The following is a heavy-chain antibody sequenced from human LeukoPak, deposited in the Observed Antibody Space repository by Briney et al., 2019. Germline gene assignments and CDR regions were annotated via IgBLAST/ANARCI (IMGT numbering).Heavy chain of an antibody. CDR2: ITYDGGIE. D-gene: IGHD6-13*01. J-gene: IGHJ4*02. CDR3: ARDRGLISAADYFDY. CDR1: GFTFSSYA. Sequence: GGSLRLSCAASGFTFSSYAMHWVRQAPGKGLEGVAVITYDGGIEAYADSVRGRFTASRDKSKNTLYLQMNSLRVEDTAVYSCARDRGLISAADYFDYWGKGTLVTVSS. V-gene: IGHV3-30*04.